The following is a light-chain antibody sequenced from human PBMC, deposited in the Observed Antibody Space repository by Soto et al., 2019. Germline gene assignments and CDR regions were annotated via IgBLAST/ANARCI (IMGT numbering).Light chain of an antibody. CDR1: SGHSSYA. Sequence: QLVLTPWPSASASLGASVKLTCTLSSGHSSYAIAWHQQQPEKGPRFLMRLNSDGSHNKGYGIPDRFSGSSSGAERYRTISSLQSEDEADYYCQTWGTDVSVFGGGTQLTVL. CDR2: LNSDGSH. CDR3: QTWGTDVSV. V-gene: IGLV4-69*01. J-gene: IGLJ7*01.